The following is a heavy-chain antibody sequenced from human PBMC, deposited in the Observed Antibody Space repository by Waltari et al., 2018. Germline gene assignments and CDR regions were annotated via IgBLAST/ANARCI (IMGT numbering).Heavy chain of an antibody. Sequence: QVQLQESGPGLVKPSETLSLTCTVSGGSISSYYWSWIRQPPGKGLEWIGYIYYSGSTNYNPSRKSRVTISVDTSKNQFSLKLSSVTAADTAVYYCARASQWFDPWGQGTLVTVSS. D-gene: IGHD5-12*01. CDR2: IYYSGST. J-gene: IGHJ5*02. V-gene: IGHV4-59*01. CDR1: GGSISSYY. CDR3: ARASQWFDP.